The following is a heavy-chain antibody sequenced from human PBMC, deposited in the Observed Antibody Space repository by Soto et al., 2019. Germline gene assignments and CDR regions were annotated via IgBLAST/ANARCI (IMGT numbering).Heavy chain of an antibody. J-gene: IGHJ5*01. D-gene: IGHD1-1*01. CDR1: GGSVRAPDW. V-gene: IGHV4-4*02. CDR2: VHISGHS. Sequence: SETLSLTCTLSGGSVRAPDWWNWVRQSPDKGLEWIAEVHISGHSNYNPSLRSRVSVSIDSSKNQFYLNLNSVTAADTAIYYCARVRQGCSANNCYFDPWGQGTQVTVS. CDR3: ARVRQGCSANNCYFDP.